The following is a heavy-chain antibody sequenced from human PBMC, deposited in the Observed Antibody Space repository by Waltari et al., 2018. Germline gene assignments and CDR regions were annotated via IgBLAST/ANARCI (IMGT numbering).Heavy chain of an antibody. D-gene: IGHD4-17*01. V-gene: IGHV1-69*01. CDR2: IIPIFGTA. CDR3: ARDLTTVTPNDYYYYYGMDV. Sequence: QVQLVQSGAEVKKPGSSVKVSCKASGGTFSSYAISWMRQAPGQGLEWMGGIIPIFGTANYAQKFQGRVTITADESTSTAYMELSSLRSEDTAVYYCARDLTTVTPNDYYYYYGMDVWGQGTTVTVSS. CDR1: GGTFSSYA. J-gene: IGHJ6*02.